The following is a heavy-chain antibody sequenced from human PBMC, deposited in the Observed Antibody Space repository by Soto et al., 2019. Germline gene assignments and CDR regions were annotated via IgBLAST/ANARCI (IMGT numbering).Heavy chain of an antibody. J-gene: IGHJ4*02. CDR3: AKDSYSSGWSTFAY. CDR1: GFTFTSYA. Sequence: EVQLLESGGGLVQPGGSLRLSCAASGFTFTSYAMSWVRQAPGKGLEWVSAISGSGGSAYYAESVKGRFTITRDNSMNTVEQQMNSRRGDDTAVYYCAKDSYSSGWSTFAYWGQGTLVTVSS. D-gene: IGHD6-19*01. V-gene: IGHV3-23*01. CDR2: ISGSGGSA.